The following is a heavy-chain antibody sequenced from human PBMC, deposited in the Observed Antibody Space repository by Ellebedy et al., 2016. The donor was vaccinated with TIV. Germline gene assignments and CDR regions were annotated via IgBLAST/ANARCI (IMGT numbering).Heavy chain of an antibody. D-gene: IGHD3-9*01. J-gene: IGHJ4*02. V-gene: IGHV3-64*01. CDR2: ISSNGDST. CDR1: GFTFSNYA. Sequence: PGGSLRLSCAASGFTFSNYAMHWVRQAPGKGLEYVSGISSNGDSTDYANAVKGRFTISRDNSKNTLYLQMGSLRTEDMAVYNCARGRGYDILTWVGYFDYWGQGTLVTVSS. CDR3: ARGRGYDILTWVGYFDY.